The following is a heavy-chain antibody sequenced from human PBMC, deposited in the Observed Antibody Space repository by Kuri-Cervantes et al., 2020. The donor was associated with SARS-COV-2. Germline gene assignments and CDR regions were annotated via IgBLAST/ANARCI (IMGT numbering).Heavy chain of an antibody. J-gene: IGHJ5*02. Sequence: GGSLRLSCAASGFTFGSYAMHWVRQAPGKGLEWVAVISYDGSNKYYADSVKGRFTISRDNSKNTLYLQMNSLRAEDTAVYYCARDSKSITMIVVVPPMLDPWGQGTLVTVSS. CDR1: GFTFGSYA. CDR3: ARDSKSITMIVVVPPMLDP. V-gene: IGHV3-30-3*01. CDR2: ISYDGSNK. D-gene: IGHD3-22*01.